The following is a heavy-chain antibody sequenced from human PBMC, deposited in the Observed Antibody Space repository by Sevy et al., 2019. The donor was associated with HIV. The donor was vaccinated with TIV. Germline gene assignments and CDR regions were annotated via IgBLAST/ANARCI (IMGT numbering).Heavy chain of an antibody. V-gene: IGHV4-59*08. Sequence: SETLSLTCTVSGGSINSDHWNWIRQPPGKGLEWIGYVYYTGGPNYNPSFKNRVTISVDRTKNQFSLKLTSVTAADTAVYYCARRNDFDIWGQGTMVTVSS. CDR3: ARRNDFDI. CDR1: GGSINSDH. J-gene: IGHJ3*02. CDR2: VYYTGGP.